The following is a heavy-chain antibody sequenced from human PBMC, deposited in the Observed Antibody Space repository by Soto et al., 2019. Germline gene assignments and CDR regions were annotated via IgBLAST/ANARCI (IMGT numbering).Heavy chain of an antibody. Sequence: GESLKISCEGSGHQFTNYWINWVRQMPGKGLEWMGRIDPSDSYTNYSPSFEGHVTFLVDKSLSTTYVQWSSLKASDTAMYYYGRQGGDGYHIDYWGQGTLVTVS. J-gene: IGHJ4*02. V-gene: IGHV5-10-1*01. CDR2: IDPSDSYT. CDR1: GHQFTNYW. CDR3: GRQGGDGYHIDY. D-gene: IGHD3-16*01.